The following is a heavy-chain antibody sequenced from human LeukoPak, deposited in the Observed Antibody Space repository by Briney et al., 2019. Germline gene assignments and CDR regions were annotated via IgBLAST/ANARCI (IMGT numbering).Heavy chain of an antibody. CDR3: ARGAYCSSTSCRLDY. D-gene: IGHD2-2*01. CDR1: GGTFSSYA. Sequence: ASVKVSCKASGGTFSSYAISWVRQAPGQGLEWMGRIIPIFGIANYAQKFQGRVTITADKSTSTAYMELSSLRSEDTAVYYCARGAYCSSTSCRLDYWGQGTLVTVSS. CDR2: IIPIFGIA. V-gene: IGHV1-69*04. J-gene: IGHJ4*02.